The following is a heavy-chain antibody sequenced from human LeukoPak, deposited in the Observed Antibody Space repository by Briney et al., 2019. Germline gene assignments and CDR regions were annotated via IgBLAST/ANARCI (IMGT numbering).Heavy chain of an antibody. J-gene: IGHJ4*02. Sequence: ASVKVSCEASGYTFTDYYIHRVRQAPGQGLEWMGWINPNSHGINYAQKFQGRVTMTRDTSISTAYMELSRLRSEDTAVYYCARDLLDYDSSGYSDYWGQGTLVTVSS. CDR3: ARDLLDYDSSGYSDY. CDR2: INPNSHGI. V-gene: IGHV1-2*02. D-gene: IGHD3-22*01. CDR1: GYTFTDYY.